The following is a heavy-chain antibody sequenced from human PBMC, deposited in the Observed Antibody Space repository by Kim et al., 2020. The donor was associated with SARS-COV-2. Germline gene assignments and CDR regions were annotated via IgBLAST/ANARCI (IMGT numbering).Heavy chain of an antibody. Sequence: GGSLRLSCAASGFTFSSYSMNWVRQAPGKGLEWVSSISSSSSYIYYADSVKGRFTISRDNAKNSLYLQMNSLRAEDTAVYYCAREGWFGELLSYYYGMDVWGQGTTVTVSS. CDR2: ISSSSSYI. V-gene: IGHV3-21*01. J-gene: IGHJ6*02. CDR3: AREGWFGELLSYYYGMDV. CDR1: GFTFSSYS. D-gene: IGHD3-10*01.